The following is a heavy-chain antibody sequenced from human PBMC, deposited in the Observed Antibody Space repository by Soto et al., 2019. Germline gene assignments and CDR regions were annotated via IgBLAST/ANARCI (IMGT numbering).Heavy chain of an antibody. D-gene: IGHD1-7*01. Sequence: ASVKVSCKASGYTFTSYDINWVRQATGQGLEWMGWINANSGNTNYAQKLQGRVTMTTDTSTSTAYMELRSLRSDDTAVYYCARGESNWNYLPKPVGPWGPGTLVTVSS. CDR3: ARGESNWNYLPKPVGP. CDR1: GYTFTSYD. V-gene: IGHV1-18*01. CDR2: INANSGNT. J-gene: IGHJ5*02.